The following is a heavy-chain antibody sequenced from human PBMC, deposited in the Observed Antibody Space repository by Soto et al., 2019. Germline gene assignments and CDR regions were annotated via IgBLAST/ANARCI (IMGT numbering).Heavy chain of an antibody. D-gene: IGHD3-10*01. J-gene: IGHJ6*02. Sequence: PGGSLRLSCAASGFTFSSYWMHWVRPAPGKGLVWVSRINSDGSSTSYADSVKGRFTISRDNAKNTLYLQMNSLRAEDTAVYYCARWSRGVIPYYYYGMDVWGQGTTVTVSS. CDR1: GFTFSSYW. CDR3: ARWSRGVIPYYYYGMDV. V-gene: IGHV3-74*01. CDR2: INSDGSST.